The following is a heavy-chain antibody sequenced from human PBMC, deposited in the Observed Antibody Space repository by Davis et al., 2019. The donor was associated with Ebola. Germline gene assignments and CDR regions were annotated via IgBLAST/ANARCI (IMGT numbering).Heavy chain of an antibody. CDR2: INHSGST. D-gene: IGHD4-11*01. Sequence: MPGGSLRLSCAASGFTFSSYWMSWVRQPPGKGLEWIGEINHSGSTNYNPSLKSRVTISVDTSKNQFSLKLSSVTAADTAVYYCARIGDHSTVNRYYYYGMDVWGQGTTVTVSS. V-gene: IGHV4-34*01. CDR1: GFTFSSYW. CDR3: ARIGDHSTVNRYYYYGMDV. J-gene: IGHJ6*02.